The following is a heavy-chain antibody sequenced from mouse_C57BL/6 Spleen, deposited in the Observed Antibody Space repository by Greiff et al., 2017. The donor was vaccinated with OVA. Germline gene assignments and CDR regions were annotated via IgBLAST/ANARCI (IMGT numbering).Heavy chain of an antibody. V-gene: IGHV5-16*01. Sequence: DVKLVESEGGLVQPGSSMKLSCTASGFTFSDYYMAWVRQVPEKGLEWVANINYDGSSTYYLDSLKSRFIISRDNAKNILYLQMSSLKSEDTATYYCARDPEATGYFDVWGTGTTVTVSS. CDR2: INYDGSST. D-gene: IGHD6-1*01. J-gene: IGHJ1*03. CDR3: ARDPEATGYFDV. CDR1: GFTFSDYY.